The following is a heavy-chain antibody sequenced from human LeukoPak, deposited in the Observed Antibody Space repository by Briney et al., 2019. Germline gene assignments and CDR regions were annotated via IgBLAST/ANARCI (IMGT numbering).Heavy chain of an antibody. CDR1: GYTFTSYG. CDR2: ISAYNGNT. V-gene: IGHV1-18*01. Sequence: ASVKVSCKASGYTFTSYGISWVRQAPGQGLEWTGWISAYNGNTNYAQKLQGRVTMTTDTSASTSYMELRSRRSDDTAVYYCARVGDYVWGSYRSYNFDYWGQGTLVTVSS. CDR3: ARVGDYVWGSYRSYNFDY. D-gene: IGHD3-16*02. J-gene: IGHJ4*02.